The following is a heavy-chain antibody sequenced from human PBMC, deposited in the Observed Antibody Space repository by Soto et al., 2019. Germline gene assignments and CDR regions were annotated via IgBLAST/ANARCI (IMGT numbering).Heavy chain of an antibody. CDR3: ARGGGYYGSGSYYKTHAFDI. Sequence: ASVKVSCKASGYTFTSYDINWVRQATGQGLEWMGWMNPNSGNTGYAQKFQGRVTMTRNTSISTAYIELSSLRSEDTAVYYCARGGGYYGSGSYYKTHAFDIWGQGTMVTVSS. V-gene: IGHV1-8*01. J-gene: IGHJ3*02. CDR1: GYTFTSYD. CDR2: MNPNSGNT. D-gene: IGHD3-10*01.